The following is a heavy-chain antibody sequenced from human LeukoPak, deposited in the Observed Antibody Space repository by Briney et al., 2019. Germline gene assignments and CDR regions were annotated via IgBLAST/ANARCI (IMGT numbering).Heavy chain of an antibody. Sequence: SETLSLTCTVSGGSISSSSYYWGWIRQPPGKGLEWIGSIYYSGSTYYNPSLKSRVTISVDTSKNQFSLKLSSVTAADTAVYYCARDGIVTAAGTLHNYYYYMDVWGKGTTVTISS. D-gene: IGHD6-13*01. CDR2: IYYSGST. J-gene: IGHJ6*03. CDR3: ARDGIVTAAGTLHNYYYYMDV. V-gene: IGHV4-39*07. CDR1: GGSISSSSYY.